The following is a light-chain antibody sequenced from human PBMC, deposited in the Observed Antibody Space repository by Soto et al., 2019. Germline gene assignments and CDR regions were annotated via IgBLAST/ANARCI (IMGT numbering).Light chain of an antibody. CDR1: YNS. J-gene: IGLJ2*01. CDR2: DDN. V-gene: IGLV2-14*03. Sequence: QSALTQPASVSGSPGQSITLSCTGTYNSVSWYQQHPGKAPKLMIYDDNNRPSGVSNRFSGSKSGNTASLTISGLQAEDEADYYFGSYTSSSTFFGGGTKVSVL. CDR3: GSYTSSSTF.